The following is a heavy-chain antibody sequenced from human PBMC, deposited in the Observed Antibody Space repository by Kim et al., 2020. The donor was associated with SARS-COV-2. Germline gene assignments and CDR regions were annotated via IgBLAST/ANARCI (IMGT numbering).Heavy chain of an antibody. CDR2: INTNTGNP. J-gene: IGHJ6*02. V-gene: IGHV7-4-1*02. CDR1: GYTFTSYA. Sequence: ASVKVSCKASGYTFTSYAMNWVRQAPGQGLEWMGWINTNTGNPTYAQGFTGRFVFSLDTSVSTAYLQISSLKAEDTAVYYCAREVYYYDSIAQGDGMDVWGQGTTVTVSS. D-gene: IGHD3-22*01. CDR3: AREVYYYDSIAQGDGMDV.